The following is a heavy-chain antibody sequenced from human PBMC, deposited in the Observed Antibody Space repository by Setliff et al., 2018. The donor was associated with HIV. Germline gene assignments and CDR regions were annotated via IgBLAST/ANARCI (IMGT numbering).Heavy chain of an antibody. V-gene: IGHV1-18*01. CDR2: IGYNGNT. J-gene: IGHJ5*02. Sequence: ASVKVSCKASGYNFNNHGITWVRQAPGRGLEWVGWIGYNGNTNYAQKFRGRVTMTTDTSTNTAYMDLTSLKSDDTAVYYCARDPTAPSITIFGVVGATYWFDPWGPGTLVTVSS. CDR3: ARDPTAPSITIFGVVGATYWFDP. D-gene: IGHD3-3*01. CDR1: GYNFNNHG.